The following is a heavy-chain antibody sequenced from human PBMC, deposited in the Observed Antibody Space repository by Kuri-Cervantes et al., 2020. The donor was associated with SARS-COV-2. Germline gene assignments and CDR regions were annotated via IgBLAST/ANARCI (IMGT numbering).Heavy chain of an antibody. Sequence: GGSLRLSCAASGFTVSSNYMSWVRQAPGKGLEWVSVIYSGGSTYYADSVKGRFTISRDNSKNTLYLQMNSLRAEDTAVYYCAVTTVSTTLFDYWGQGTLVTVSS. CDR2: IYSGGST. V-gene: IGHV3-66*01. CDR1: GFTVSSNY. CDR3: AVTTVSTTLFDY. J-gene: IGHJ4*02. D-gene: IGHD4-17*01.